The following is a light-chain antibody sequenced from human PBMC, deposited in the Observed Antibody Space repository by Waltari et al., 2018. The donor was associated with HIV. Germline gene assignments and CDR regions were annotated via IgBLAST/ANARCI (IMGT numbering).Light chain of an antibody. CDR1: SGHTTYA. V-gene: IGLV4-69*01. Sequence: QLVLTQSPSASASLRASVKLTCTLSSGHTTYAIAWHHQQPEKGPRFLMKVNSDGSHTRGDGIPDRFSGSSSGAQRYLTISSLQSADEADYYCQTWGTGIVVFGGGTKLTVL. CDR3: QTWGTGIVV. J-gene: IGLJ2*01. CDR2: VNSDGSH.